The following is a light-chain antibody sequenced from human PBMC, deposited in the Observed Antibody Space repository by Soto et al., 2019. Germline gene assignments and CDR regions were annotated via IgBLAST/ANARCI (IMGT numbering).Light chain of an antibody. CDR1: QSVGTN. J-gene: IGKJ1*01. CDR2: DSS. Sequence: EKVMTQSPATLSVSPGERATLSCRASQSVGTNLAWFQQKPGQAPRLLIYDSSTRATGIPARFSGSGSGTEFTLTISSLQSEDLAVYYCQQYNNWPRTFGQGTKVEIK. V-gene: IGKV3-15*01. CDR3: QQYNNWPRT.